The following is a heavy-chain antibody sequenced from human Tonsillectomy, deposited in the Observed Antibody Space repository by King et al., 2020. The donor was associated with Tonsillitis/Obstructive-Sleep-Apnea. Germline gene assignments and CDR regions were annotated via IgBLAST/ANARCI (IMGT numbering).Heavy chain of an antibody. CDR1: GGTFSSYA. V-gene: IGHV1-69*10. Sequence: QLVQSGAEVKKPGSSVKVSCKASGGTFSSYAISWVRQAPGQGLEWMGGIIPILGIANYAQKFQGRVTITADKSTSTAYMELSSLRSEDTAVYYCARDGAWYYDSSGYWIWGQGTMGTVSS. D-gene: IGHD3-22*01. CDR2: IIPILGIA. J-gene: IGHJ3*02. CDR3: ARDGAWYYDSSGYWI.